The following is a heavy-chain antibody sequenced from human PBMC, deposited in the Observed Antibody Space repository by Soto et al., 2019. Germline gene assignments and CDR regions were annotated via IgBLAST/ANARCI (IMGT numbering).Heavy chain of an antibody. CDR1: GVSISSGGYY. CDR3: ARALYDSSGRNWFDP. D-gene: IGHD3-22*01. Sequence: TLSHTCPVSGVSISSGGYYWSWIRQHPGKGLEWIGYIYYSGSTYYNPSLKSRVTISVDTSKNQFSLKLSSVTAADTAVYYCARALYDSSGRNWFDPWGQGNLVNVSS. CDR2: IYYSGST. V-gene: IGHV4-31*03. J-gene: IGHJ5*02.